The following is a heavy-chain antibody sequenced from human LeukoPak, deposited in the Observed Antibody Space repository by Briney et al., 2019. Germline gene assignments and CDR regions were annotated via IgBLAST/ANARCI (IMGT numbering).Heavy chain of an antibody. Sequence: GASVKVSCKVSGYTLTELSMHWVRQAPGKGLEWMGGFDPEDGETIYAQKFQGRVTMTEDTSTDTAYMELSSLRSEDTAVYYCATVSLLDGYYYDSSGYYSYWGQGTLVTVSS. CDR2: FDPEDGET. V-gene: IGHV1-24*01. CDR3: ATVSLLDGYYYDSSGYYSY. CDR1: GYTLTELS. D-gene: IGHD3-22*01. J-gene: IGHJ4*02.